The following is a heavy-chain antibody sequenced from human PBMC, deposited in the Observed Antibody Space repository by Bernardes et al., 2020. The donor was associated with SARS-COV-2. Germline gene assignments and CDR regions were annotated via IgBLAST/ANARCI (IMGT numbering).Heavy chain of an antibody. Sequence: ETLSPTCSVPGGSISSSNYYWGWIRQAPGKGLDWIGSIYSSEISYYNPSLQSRVRASVDTSKYQISLSLSFVTAAYTAFFYCAGSSCGIDCYIGGLRSWDYGMDVWGKGTTVTVSS. CDR1: GGSISSSNYY. CDR3: AGSSCGIDCYIGGLRSWDYGMDV. CDR2: IYSSEIS. D-gene: IGHD2-21*01. J-gene: IGHJ6*04. V-gene: IGHV4-39*01.